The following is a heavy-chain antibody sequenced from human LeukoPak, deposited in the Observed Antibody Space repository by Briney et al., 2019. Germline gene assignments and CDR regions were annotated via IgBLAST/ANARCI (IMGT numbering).Heavy chain of an antibody. CDR2: ISYDGSNK. D-gene: IGHD2-21*01. V-gene: IGHV3-30-3*01. Sequence: GGSLRLSCAASGFTFSSYAMHWVRQAPGKGLEWVAVISYDGSNKYYADSVKGRFTISRDNSKNTLYLQMNSLRAEDTAVYYCAKGHIVVVIAILLDYWGQGTLVTVSS. J-gene: IGHJ4*02. CDR3: AKGHIVVVIAILLDY. CDR1: GFTFSSYA.